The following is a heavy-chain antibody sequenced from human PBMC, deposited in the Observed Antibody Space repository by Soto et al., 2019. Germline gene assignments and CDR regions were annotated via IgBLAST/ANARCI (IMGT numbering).Heavy chain of an antibody. J-gene: IGHJ6*02. Sequence: QVQLVQSGAEVKKPGASVKFSCKAPGYTFTSYGIGWVRQAPGQGLEWMGWTSAYNGNTNYAQKLQGRVTMTTDTSTSTAYMELRSLRSADPAVYYCAHMVRGIGMDVWGQGTTVTVSS. V-gene: IGHV1-18*01. CDR2: TSAYNGNT. CDR1: GYTFTSYG. CDR3: AHMVRGIGMDV. D-gene: IGHD3-10*01.